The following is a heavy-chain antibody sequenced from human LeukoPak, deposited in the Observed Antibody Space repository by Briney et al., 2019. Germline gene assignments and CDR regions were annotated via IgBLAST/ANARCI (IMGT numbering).Heavy chain of an antibody. J-gene: IGHJ5*01. CDR2: ISGSGGST. V-gene: IGHV3-23*01. CDR3: SKDPNGDYIGAFDS. CDR1: GFTFSSYA. Sequence: GGSLRLSCAASGFTFSSYAMSWVRQAPGKGLEWVSAISGSGGSTYYADSVKGRFTISWDNSKSMVYLQMNSLRVEDTALYYCSKDPNGDYIGAFDSWGQGTLVTVSS. D-gene: IGHD2-21*02.